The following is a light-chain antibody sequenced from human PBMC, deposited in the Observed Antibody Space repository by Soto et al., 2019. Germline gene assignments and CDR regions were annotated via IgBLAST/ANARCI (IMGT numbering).Light chain of an antibody. Sequence: QSVLTQPPSASGTPGQRVTISCSGSSSNIGSNYVYWYQQLPGTAPKLLIYRNNQRPSGVPDRFSGSKSGTSASLAISGLRSEDEADHYCAVWDDSLSGAYVFGTGTKVTVL. CDR2: RNN. V-gene: IGLV1-47*01. J-gene: IGLJ1*01. CDR1: SSNIGSNY. CDR3: AVWDDSLSGAYV.